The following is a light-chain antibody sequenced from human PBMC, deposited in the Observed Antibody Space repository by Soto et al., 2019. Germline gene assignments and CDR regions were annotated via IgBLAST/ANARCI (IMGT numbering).Light chain of an antibody. V-gene: IGKV1-5*01. CDR1: QTISSW. CDR3: QQYNTYPWT. J-gene: IGKJ1*01. CDR2: EAS. Sequence: DIQMTQSPSTPSASVGDRVTITCRASQTISSWLAWYQQKPGKAPKLLIYEASKLESGVPSRFSGSGSGTEFTLTISSLQPDDFATYYCQQYNTYPWTFGQGTKVEIK.